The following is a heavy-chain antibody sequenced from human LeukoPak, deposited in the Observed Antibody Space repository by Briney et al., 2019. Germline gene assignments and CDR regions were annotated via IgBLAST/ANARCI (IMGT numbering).Heavy chain of an antibody. J-gene: IGHJ4*02. CDR2: INWNGGST. CDR3: ARVFGGGAFDY. Sequence: GGSLRLPCAASGFTFEDYGMSWVRQAPAKGLEWVSGINWNGGSTGYADSVKGRFTISRDNAKNSLYLQMNSLRAEDTALYFCARVFGGGAFDYWGQGTLVTVSS. V-gene: IGHV3-20*04. CDR1: GFTFEDYG. D-gene: IGHD2-21*01.